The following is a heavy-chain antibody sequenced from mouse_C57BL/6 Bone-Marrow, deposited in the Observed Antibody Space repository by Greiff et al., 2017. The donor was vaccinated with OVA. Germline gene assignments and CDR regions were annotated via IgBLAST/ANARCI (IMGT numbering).Heavy chain of an antibody. D-gene: IGHD1-1*01. V-gene: IGHV15-2*01. Sequence: VQLQQSGSELRSPGSSVKLSCKDFDSAVFPFAYLSWVRQTPGHGFEWIGGILPSIGRTIYGEKFEDKATLDADTLSNTAYLELNSLTSEDSAIYYCARDTTVVARGYFDVWGTGTTVTVSS. CDR2: ILPSIGRT. CDR3: ARDTTVVARGYFDV. J-gene: IGHJ1*03. CDR1: DSAVFPFAY.